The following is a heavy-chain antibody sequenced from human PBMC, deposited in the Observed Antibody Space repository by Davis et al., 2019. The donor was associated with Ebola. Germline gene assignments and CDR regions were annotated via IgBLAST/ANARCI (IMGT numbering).Heavy chain of an antibody. Sequence: SETLSLTCTVSGGSISSYYWSWIRQPPGKGLEWIGYIYYSGSTYYNPSLKSRVTISVDTSKNQFSLKLSSVTAADTAVYYCARAVGRGAWFDPWGQGTLVTVSS. CDR3: ARAVGRGAWFDP. J-gene: IGHJ5*02. V-gene: IGHV4-59*12. CDR1: GGSISSYY. D-gene: IGHD3-10*01. CDR2: IYYSGST.